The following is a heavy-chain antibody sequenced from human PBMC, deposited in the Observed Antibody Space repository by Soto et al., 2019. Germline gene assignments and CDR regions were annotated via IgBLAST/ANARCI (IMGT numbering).Heavy chain of an antibody. CDR3: AIPGLWFGESFDY. D-gene: IGHD3-10*01. CDR1: GGSISSSSYY. V-gene: IGHV4-39*01. Sequence: QLQLQESGPGLVKPSETLSLTCTVSGGSISSSSYYWGWIRQPPGKGLEWIGSIYYSGSTYYNPSLKSRVTISVDTSKNQFSLKLSSVTAADTAVYYCAIPGLWFGESFDYWGQGTLVTVSS. J-gene: IGHJ4*02. CDR2: IYYSGST.